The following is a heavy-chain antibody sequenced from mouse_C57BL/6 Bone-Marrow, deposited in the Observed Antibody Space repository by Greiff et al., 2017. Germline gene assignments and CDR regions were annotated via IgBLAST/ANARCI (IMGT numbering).Heavy chain of an antibody. J-gene: IGHJ2*01. CDR3: ARRLLLYFDY. CDR2: IHPNSGST. CDR1: GYTFTSYW. Sequence: QVQLQQPGAELVKPGASVKLSCKASGYTFTSYWMHWVKQRTGQGLEWIGMIHPNSGSTNYNEKFKSKATLTVDKSSSTAYMQLSSLTSEDSAVYYCARRLLLYFDYWGQGTTLTVSS. D-gene: IGHD2-3*01. V-gene: IGHV1-64*01.